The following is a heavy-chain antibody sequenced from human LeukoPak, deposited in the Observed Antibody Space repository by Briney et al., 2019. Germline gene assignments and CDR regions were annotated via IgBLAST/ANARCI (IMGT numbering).Heavy chain of an antibody. CDR2: IKHNGGEK. CDR1: GFTFTDYF. Sequence: GGSLRLSCVASGFTFTDYFMSWVRQAPGKGLEWVASIKHNGGEKYYVDSVKGRLTISRDNAKNSLYLQMNSLRAEDTAIYYCTRVGYIDEGIDYWGQGTLVTVSS. CDR3: TRVGYIDEGIDY. V-gene: IGHV3-7*04. J-gene: IGHJ4*02. D-gene: IGHD5-24*01.